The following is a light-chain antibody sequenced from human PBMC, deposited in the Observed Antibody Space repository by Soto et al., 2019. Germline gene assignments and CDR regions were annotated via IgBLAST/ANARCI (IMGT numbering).Light chain of an antibody. CDR3: GSWDSSLSADV. CDR2: EVT. CDR1: STDIGAYNY. Sequence: QSVLTQPASVSGSPGQSITISCTGTSTDIGAYNYVSWYQQHPGKAPKLLIYEVTNRPSGVSNRFSGSKSGNTASLTISGLQAEDEANYYCGSWDSSLSADVFGTGTKVTV. V-gene: IGLV2-14*01. J-gene: IGLJ1*01.